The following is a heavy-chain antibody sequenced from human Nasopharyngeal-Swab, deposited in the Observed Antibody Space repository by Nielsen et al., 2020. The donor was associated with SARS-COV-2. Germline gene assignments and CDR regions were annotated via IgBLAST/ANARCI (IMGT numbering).Heavy chain of an antibody. CDR2: INHSGST. J-gene: IGHJ4*02. CDR3: ARGRYDYIWGSYRPYYFDY. V-gene: IGHV4-34*01. D-gene: IGHD3-16*02. CDR1: GGSFSGYY. Sequence: GSLRLSCAVYGGSFSGYYWSWIRQPPGKGLEWIGGINHSGSTNYNPSLKSRVTISVDTSKNQFSLKLSSVTAADTAVYYCARGRYDYIWGSYRPYYFDYWGQGTLVTVSS.